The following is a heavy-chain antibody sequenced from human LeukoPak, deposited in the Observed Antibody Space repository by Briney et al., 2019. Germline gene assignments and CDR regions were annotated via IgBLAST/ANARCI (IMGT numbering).Heavy chain of an antibody. CDR1: GGSISSSSYY. J-gene: IGHJ4*02. CDR3: VRPGDSSGYYYGFEY. Sequence: SETLSLTCTVSGGSISSSSYYWGWIRQPPGKGLEWIGSIYYSGCTYYNPSLKSPVPISLDTSKNQFSLKLNSVTAADTAVDYCVRPGDSSGYYYGFEYWGQGTLVTVSS. CDR2: IYYSGCT. V-gene: IGHV4-39*01. D-gene: IGHD3-22*01.